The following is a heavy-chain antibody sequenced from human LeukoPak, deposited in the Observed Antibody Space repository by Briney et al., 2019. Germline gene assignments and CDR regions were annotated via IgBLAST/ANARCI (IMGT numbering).Heavy chain of an antibody. Sequence: PGGSLRLSCAASGFTFSSYSMNWVRQAPGKGLEWVSPISGSGGTTYYADSVKGRFTISSDNSKNTLYLQMNSLRAEDTAVYYCAKDYPPIHPDHLSAFDIWGQGTMVTVSS. CDR2: ISGSGGTT. J-gene: IGHJ3*02. V-gene: IGHV3-23*01. CDR1: GFTFSSYS. D-gene: IGHD5-18*01. CDR3: AKDYPPIHPDHLSAFDI.